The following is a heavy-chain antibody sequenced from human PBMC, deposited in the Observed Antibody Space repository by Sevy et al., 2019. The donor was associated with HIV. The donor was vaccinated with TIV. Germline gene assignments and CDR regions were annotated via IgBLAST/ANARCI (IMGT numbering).Heavy chain of an antibody. J-gene: IGHJ4*02. CDR1: GFTFSSYG. CDR2: ISYDGSNK. D-gene: IGHD4-17*01. CDR3: AKSRDDYGDYTFDY. V-gene: IGHV3-30*18. Sequence: GGSLRLSCAASGFTFSSYGMHWVRQAPSKGLEWVAVISYDGSNKYYADSVKGRFTISRDNSKNTLYLQMNSLRAEDTAVYYCAKSRDDYGDYTFDYWGQGTLVTVSS.